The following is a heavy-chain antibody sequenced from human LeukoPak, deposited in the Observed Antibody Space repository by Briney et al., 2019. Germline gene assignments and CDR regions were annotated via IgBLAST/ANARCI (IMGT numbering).Heavy chain of an antibody. CDR3: ARRLTQYDCFDP. D-gene: IGHD2-2*01. CDR1: GDSVSSNSVT. CDR2: TYYRSTWYN. J-gene: IGHJ5*02. Sequence: SQTLSLTCAISGDSVSSNSVTWNWSRQSPSRGLEWLGRTYYRSTWYNDYAVSVRGRITVNPDTSKNQFSLHLNSVTPEDTAVYYCARRLTQYDCFDPWGQGILVTVSS. V-gene: IGHV6-1*01.